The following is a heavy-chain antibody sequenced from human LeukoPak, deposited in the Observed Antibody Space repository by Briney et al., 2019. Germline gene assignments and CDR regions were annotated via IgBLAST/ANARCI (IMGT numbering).Heavy chain of an antibody. D-gene: IGHD3-10*01. CDR3: ARVAAMVRGGIQYYLDY. J-gene: IGHJ4*02. CDR1: GFTFSSYS. CDR2: ISSSSSYI. V-gene: IGHV3-21*01. Sequence: PGGSLRLSCAASGFTFSSYSMNWVRQAPGKGLEWVSSISSSSSYIYYADSVKGRFTISRDNAKNSLYLQMNSLRAEDTAVYYCARVAAMVRGGIQYYLDYWGQGTLVTVFS.